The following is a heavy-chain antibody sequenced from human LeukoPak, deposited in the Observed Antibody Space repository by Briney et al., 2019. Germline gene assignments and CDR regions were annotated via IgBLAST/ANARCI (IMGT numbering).Heavy chain of an antibody. J-gene: IGHJ1*01. D-gene: IGHD4-11*01. Sequence: ASVTVSCKASVYTFTAFYIHWVRQAPGRGLEWMGWINPNSGGTNYAQNFQGRVTLTRDESSSTAYMELSSLTSDDTAVFYCARVFSNYANTAEYFQHWGKGTLVTVSS. CDR1: VYTFTAFY. CDR2: INPNSGGT. CDR3: ARVFSNYANTAEYFQH. V-gene: IGHV1-2*02.